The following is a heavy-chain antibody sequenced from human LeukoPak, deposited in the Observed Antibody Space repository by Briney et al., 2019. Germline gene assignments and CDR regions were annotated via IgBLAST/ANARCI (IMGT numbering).Heavy chain of an antibody. J-gene: IGHJ4*02. CDR3: AAHYYDSSGSFDY. V-gene: IGHV1-69*04. CDR1: GGTFSSYA. D-gene: IGHD3-22*01. CDR2: IIPILAIA. Sequence: SVKVSCKASGGTFSSYAISWVRQAPGQGLEWMGRIIPILAIANYAQKFQGRVTITADKSTSTAYMELSSLRSEDTAVYYCAAHYYDSSGSFDYWGQGTLVTVSS.